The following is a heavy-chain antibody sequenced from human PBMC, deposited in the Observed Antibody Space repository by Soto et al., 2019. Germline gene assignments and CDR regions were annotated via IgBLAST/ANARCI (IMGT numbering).Heavy chain of an antibody. D-gene: IGHD5-18*01. CDR3: ARGSAAKRYFDL. CDR2: IYHSGAT. CDR1: GYSVTTSNW. V-gene: IGHV4-28*03. Sequence: QLQLQESGPGLVKPSDTLSLTCAVSGYSVTTSNWWGWIRQPPGKGLEWIGYIYHSGATHYNSSLASRITMSVETSKSHFSLKLTSVTAADTAVYFCARGSAAKRYFDLWGRGTLVTVSS. J-gene: IGHJ2*01.